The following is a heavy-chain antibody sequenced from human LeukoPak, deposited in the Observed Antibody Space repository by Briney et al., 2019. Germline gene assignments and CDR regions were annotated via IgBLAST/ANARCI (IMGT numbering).Heavy chain of an antibody. CDR2: ISSSSSYI. J-gene: IGHJ4*02. V-gene: IGHV3-21*01. D-gene: IGHD6-6*01. Sequence: GGSLRLSCAASGFTFSSYSMNWVRPAPGKGLEWVSSISSSSSYIYYADSVKGRFTISRDNAKNSLYLQMNSLRAEDTAVYYCARGHGAFFAARRFDYWGQGTLVTVSS. CDR3: ARGHGAFFAARRFDY. CDR1: GFTFSSYS.